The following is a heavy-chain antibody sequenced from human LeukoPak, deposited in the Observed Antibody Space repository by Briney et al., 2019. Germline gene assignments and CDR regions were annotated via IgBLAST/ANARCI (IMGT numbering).Heavy chain of an antibody. V-gene: IGHV4-39*01. J-gene: IGHJ6*02. Sequence: SETLSLTCTASGGSISSSSYYWGWIRQPPGKGLEWISNIYYSGISYYNPSLKSRVTISVDTSRNQFSLNLSSVTAAGTAVYYCARTYGGYYYGMDVWGQGTTVTVSS. CDR1: GGSISSSSYY. CDR2: IYYSGIS. CDR3: ARTYGGYYYGMDV. D-gene: IGHD3-10*01.